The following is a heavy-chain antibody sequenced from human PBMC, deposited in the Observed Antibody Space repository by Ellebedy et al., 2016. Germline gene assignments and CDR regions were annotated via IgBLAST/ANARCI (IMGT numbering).Heavy chain of an antibody. CDR3: ARDGGWEPYDYVWGSYRADAFDI. CDR2: IKQDGSEK. CDR1: GFTFSSYW. D-gene: IGHD3-16*02. J-gene: IGHJ3*02. Sequence: GGSLRLXCAASGFTFSSYWMSWVRQAPGKGLEWVANIKQDGSEKYYVDSVKGRFTISRDNAKNSLYLQMNSLRAEDTAVYYCARDGGWEPYDYVWGSYRADAFDIWGQGTMVTVSS. V-gene: IGHV3-7*01.